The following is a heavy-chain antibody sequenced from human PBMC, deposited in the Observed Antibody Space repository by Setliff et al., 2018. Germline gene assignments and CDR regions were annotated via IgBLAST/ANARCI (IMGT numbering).Heavy chain of an antibody. D-gene: IGHD3-22*01. J-gene: IGHJ4*02. CDR3: AKGQGQYYDSSGYYGRVVDY. CDR2: ITFGSLSR. CDR1: GFTFNAYA. Sequence: GGSLRLSCAASGFTFNAYAMSWVRQAPGKGLEWVSAITFGSLSRYYADSVKGRFTISRDNSKNTLFLEMNSLRAEDTAVYYCAKGQGQYYDSSGYYGRVVDYWGQGTLVTVSS. V-gene: IGHV3-23*01.